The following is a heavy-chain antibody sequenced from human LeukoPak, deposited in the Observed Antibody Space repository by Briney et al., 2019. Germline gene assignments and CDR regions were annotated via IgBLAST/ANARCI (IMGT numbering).Heavy chain of an antibody. V-gene: IGHV3-7*01. Sequence: GGSLRLSCAASGFTFSSYWMSWVRQAPGKGLEWVANIKQDGSEENYVDSVRGRFTISRDNAKKSLSLQMSSLRAEDTAVYYCARSGIAAGGSPWLSTDYWGQGTLVTVSS. CDR1: GFTFSSYW. J-gene: IGHJ4*02. CDR2: IKQDGSEE. CDR3: ARSGIAAGGSPWLSTDY. D-gene: IGHD6-13*01.